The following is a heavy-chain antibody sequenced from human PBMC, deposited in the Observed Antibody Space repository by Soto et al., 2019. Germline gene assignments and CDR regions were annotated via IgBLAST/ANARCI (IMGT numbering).Heavy chain of an antibody. CDR2: IFSNDEK. V-gene: IGHV2-26*01. CDR3: ARNGYYDGSGSYYTQSDAFDI. D-gene: IGHD3-10*01. Sequence: QVTLKESGPVLVKPTETLTLTCTVSGFSLSNASMGVSWIRQPPGKALEWLAHIFSNDEKSYSTSLKSRLTISKDTSKSQVVLTMTNMDPVDTATYYCARNGYYDGSGSYYTQSDAFDIWGQGTMVTVSS. CDR1: GFSLSNASMG. J-gene: IGHJ3*02.